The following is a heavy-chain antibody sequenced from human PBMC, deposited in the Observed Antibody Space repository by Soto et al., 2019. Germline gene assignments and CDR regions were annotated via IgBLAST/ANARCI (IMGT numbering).Heavy chain of an antibody. D-gene: IGHD2-2*01. V-gene: IGHV1-2*04. Sequence: ASVKVSCKASGYTFTGYYMHWVRQAPGQGLEWMGWINPNSGGTNYAQKFQGWVTMTRDTSISTAYMELSRLRSDDTAVYYCARGRDCSSTSCPPWFDPWGQGTLVTVSS. CDR3: ARGRDCSSTSCPPWFDP. J-gene: IGHJ5*02. CDR1: GYTFTGYY. CDR2: INPNSGGT.